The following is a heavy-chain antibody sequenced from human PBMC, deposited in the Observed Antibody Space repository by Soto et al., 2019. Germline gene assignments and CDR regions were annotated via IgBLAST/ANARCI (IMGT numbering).Heavy chain of an antibody. D-gene: IGHD1-20*01. J-gene: IGHJ6*01. Sequence: QVQLVQSGAEVKKPGSSVKVSCKASGGTFSSYAISWVRQAPGQGLEWMGGFNPIFETANYAQKFQGRVTITADESTNTAYMVLRSLGSEDTAVYYCTRGMTLIRRGIPPGYYYGMDVWGQGTTVAVSS. CDR1: GGTFSSYA. CDR3: TRGMTLIRRGIPPGYYYGMDV. V-gene: IGHV1-69*01. CDR2: FNPIFETA.